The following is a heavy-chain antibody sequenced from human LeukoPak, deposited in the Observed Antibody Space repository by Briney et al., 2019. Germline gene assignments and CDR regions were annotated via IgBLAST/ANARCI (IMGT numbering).Heavy chain of an antibody. CDR1: GGTFSNYT. CDR2: IIPTLGIA. D-gene: IGHD3-22*01. Sequence: SVKVSXKASGGTFSNYTISWVRQAPGQGLEWMGRIIPTLGIANYAQKFQGRVTITADKSTSTAYMELSSLRSEDTAVYYCARDQDYYDSSGYPYYFDYWGQGTLVTVSS. CDR3: ARDQDYYDSSGYPYYFDY. V-gene: IGHV1-69*04. J-gene: IGHJ4*02.